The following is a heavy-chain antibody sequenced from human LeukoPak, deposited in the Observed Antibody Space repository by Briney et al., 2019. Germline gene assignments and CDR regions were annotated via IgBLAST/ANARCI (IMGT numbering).Heavy chain of an antibody. J-gene: IGHJ4*02. V-gene: IGHV3-21*05. Sequence: TGGSLRLSCAASGFAFSDFSMNWVRQAPGKGLEWVVNTRGSGSGMGSGHYYAVSVKGRITISRDDAKNSLYLQNDRLRAGDPGFYCCWGGENWGFYYWGQGALVTVSS. D-gene: IGHD7-27*01. CDR2: TRGSGSGMGSGH. CDR1: GFAFSDFS. CDR3: WGGENWGFYY.